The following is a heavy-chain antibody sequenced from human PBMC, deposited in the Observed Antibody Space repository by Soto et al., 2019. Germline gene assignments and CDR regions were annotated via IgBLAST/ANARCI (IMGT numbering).Heavy chain of an antibody. CDR2: INHSGST. CDR1: GGSFSGYY. CDR3: ARGARVRLRFLEWYTDGGYYYGMDV. V-gene: IGHV4-34*01. J-gene: IGHJ6*02. D-gene: IGHD3-3*01. Sequence: SETLSLTCAVYGGSFSGYYWSWIRQPPGKGLEWIGEINHSGSTNYNPSLKSRVTISVDTSKNQFSLKLSSVTAADTAVYYCARGARVRLRFLEWYTDGGYYYGMDVWGQGTTVTVSS.